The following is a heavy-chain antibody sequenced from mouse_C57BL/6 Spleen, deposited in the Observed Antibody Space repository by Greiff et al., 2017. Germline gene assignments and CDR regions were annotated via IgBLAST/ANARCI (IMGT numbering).Heavy chain of an antibody. CDR2: IYPGSGST. D-gene: IGHD1-1*01. V-gene: IGHV1-55*01. CDR1: GYTFTSYW. J-gene: IGHJ4*01. CDR3: ARWLLRTYAMDY. Sequence: QVQLQQPGAELVKPGASVKLSCKASGYTFTSYWITWVKQRPGQGLEWIGDIYPGSGSTNYNEKFKSKATLTVDTSSSTAYMQLSSLTTEDSAVNNCARWLLRTYAMDYWGQGTSVTVSS.